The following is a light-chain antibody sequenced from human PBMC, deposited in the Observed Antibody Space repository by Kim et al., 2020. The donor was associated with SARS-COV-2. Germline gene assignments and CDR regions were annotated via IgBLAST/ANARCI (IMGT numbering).Light chain of an antibody. V-gene: IGLV3-1*01. J-gene: IGLJ1*01. CDR3: QAWDSSTKV. Sequence: SYELTQPPSVSVSPGQTASITCSGDKLGDKYACWYQQKPGQSPVLVIYQDSKRPSGIPERFSGSNSGNTANLTISGTQAMDEADYYCQAWDSSTKVFGTG. CDR2: QDS. CDR1: KLGDKY.